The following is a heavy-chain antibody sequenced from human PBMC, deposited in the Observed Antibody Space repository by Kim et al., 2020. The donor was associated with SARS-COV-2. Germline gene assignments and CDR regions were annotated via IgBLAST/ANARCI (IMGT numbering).Heavy chain of an antibody. Sequence: SETLSLTCTVSGRSISSGGYSWSWIRQPPGKGLEWIGYIFHGGGIYYNPSLKSRVTISVDRSKNLFSLRLSSVTAADTAVYYCATTLNRSGSPTDAFDI. V-gene: IGHV4-30-2*01. J-gene: IGHJ3*02. CDR2: IFHGGGI. CDR3: ATTLNRSGSPTDAFDI. CDR1: GRSISSGGYS. D-gene: IGHD3-10*01.